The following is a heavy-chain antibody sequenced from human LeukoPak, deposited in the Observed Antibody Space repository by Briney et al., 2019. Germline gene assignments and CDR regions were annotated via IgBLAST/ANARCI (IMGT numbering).Heavy chain of an antibody. CDR3: ARGGRQQLVQNWFDP. CDR2: IYHSGST. V-gene: IGHV4-30-2*01. CDR1: GGSISSGGYY. Sequence: PSETLSLTCTVSGGSISSGGYYWSCIRQPPGKGLEWIGYIYHSGSTYYNPSLKSRVTISVDRSKNQFSLKLSSVTAADTAVYYCARGGRQQLVQNWFDPWGQGTLVTVSS. D-gene: IGHD6-13*01. J-gene: IGHJ5*02.